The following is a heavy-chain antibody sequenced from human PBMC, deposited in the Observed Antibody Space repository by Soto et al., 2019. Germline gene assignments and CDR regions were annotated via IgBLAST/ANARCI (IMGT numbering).Heavy chain of an antibody. CDR3: ARGHGDYIGDFDY. Sequence: QVQLVQSGTEVKKSGASVKVSCKASGYTFTNYGISWVRQAPGQGLEWVGWVSGFNGNTNYAQKLQGRVTMGTDTSTSTAYMQLRSLRSDDTAVYYCARGHGDYIGDFDYWGQGTLVTVSS. V-gene: IGHV1-18*01. D-gene: IGHD4-17*01. J-gene: IGHJ4*02. CDR2: VSGFNGNT. CDR1: GYTFTNYG.